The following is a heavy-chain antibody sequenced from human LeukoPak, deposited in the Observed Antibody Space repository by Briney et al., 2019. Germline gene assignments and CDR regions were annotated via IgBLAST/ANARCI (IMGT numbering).Heavy chain of an antibody. V-gene: IGHV4-4*09. J-gene: IGHJ4*02. Sequence: SETLSLTCTVSGGSISCYYWSWIRQPPGKGLEWIGYIYTSGSTNYNPSLKSRVTISVDTSKNQFSLKLSSVTAADTAVYYCARSPNYYDSSGYLWGQGTLVTVSS. D-gene: IGHD3-22*01. CDR2: IYTSGST. CDR1: GGSISCYY. CDR3: ARSPNYYDSSGYL.